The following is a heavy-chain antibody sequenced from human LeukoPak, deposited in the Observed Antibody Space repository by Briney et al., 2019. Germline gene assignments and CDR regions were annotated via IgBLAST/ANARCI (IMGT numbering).Heavy chain of an antibody. V-gene: IGHV4-38-2*01. CDR2: IYHSGST. Sequence: SETLSLTCAVSGYSISSGYYWGWIRQPPGKGLEWIGSIYHSGSTYYNPSLKSRVTISVDTSKNQFSLKLSSVTAADTAVYYCARSVPLVAATRLNPGNVDYWGQGTLVTVSS. D-gene: IGHD2-15*01. CDR3: ARSVPLVAATRLNPGNVDY. J-gene: IGHJ4*02. CDR1: GYSISSGYY.